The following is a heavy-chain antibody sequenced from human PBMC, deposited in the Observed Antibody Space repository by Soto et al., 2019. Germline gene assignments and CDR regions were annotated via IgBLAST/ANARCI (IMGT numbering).Heavy chain of an antibody. CDR2: IYHSGST. D-gene: IGHD3-10*01. J-gene: IGHJ6*02. V-gene: IGHV4-30-2*01. Sequence: QLQLQESGSGLVKPSQTLSLTCAVSGGSISSGGYSWSWIRQPPGKGLEWIGYIYHSGSTYYNPSLKSRVTISVDRSKNQFSLKLSSVTAADTAVYYSARGPERYYYGSGSSSYYYYYGMVVWGQGTTVTVSS. CDR3: ARGPERYYYGSGSSSYYYYYGMVV. CDR1: GGSISSGGYS.